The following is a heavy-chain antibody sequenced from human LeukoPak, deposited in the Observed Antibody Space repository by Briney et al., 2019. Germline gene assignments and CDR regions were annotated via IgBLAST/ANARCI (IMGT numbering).Heavy chain of an antibody. V-gene: IGHV3-30*18. Sequence: GGSLRLSCAASGFTFSSYGMHCVRQAPGKGLDWVSFISYDGNNKNYADSVKGRFTVSRDTSKNTLYLQMNSLRAEDTAVYYCAKDRLTTRRGIDYWGQGTLVTVSS. CDR1: GFTFSSYG. D-gene: IGHD3-16*01. CDR2: ISYDGNNK. CDR3: AKDRLTTRRGIDY. J-gene: IGHJ4*02.